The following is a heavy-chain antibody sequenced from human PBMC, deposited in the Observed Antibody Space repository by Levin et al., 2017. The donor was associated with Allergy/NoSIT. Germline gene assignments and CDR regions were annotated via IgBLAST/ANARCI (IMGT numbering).Heavy chain of an antibody. CDR2: ISYDGSNK. CDR1: GFTFSSYG. D-gene: IGHD5-18*01. J-gene: IGHJ6*02. CDR3: ANLGLVQLKYYYYYGMDV. Sequence: GGSLRLSCAASGFTFSSYGMHWVRQAPGKGLEWVAVISYDGSNKYYADSVKGRFTISRDNSKNTLYLQMNSLRAEDTAVYYCANLGLVQLKYYYYYGMDVWGQGTTVTVSS. V-gene: IGHV3-30*18.